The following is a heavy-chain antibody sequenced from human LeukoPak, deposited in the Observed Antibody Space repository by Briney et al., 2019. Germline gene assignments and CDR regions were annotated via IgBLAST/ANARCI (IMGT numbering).Heavy chain of an antibody. D-gene: IGHD3-16*01. CDR3: ARGGRYAYFLDY. CDR1: GFIFSDYW. V-gene: IGHV3-74*01. Sequence: GGSLSLSCAASGFIFSDYWMHWVRQGPGKGLVWVSRIKSDGSSTSYAESVKGRFTISRDNAKNTVYVHMNSLRDEDTAVYYCARGGRYAYFLDYWGQGTLVTVSS. CDR2: IKSDGSST. J-gene: IGHJ4*02.